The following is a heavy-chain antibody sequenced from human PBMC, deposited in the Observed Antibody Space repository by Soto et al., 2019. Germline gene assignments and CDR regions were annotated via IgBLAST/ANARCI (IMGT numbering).Heavy chain of an antibody. V-gene: IGHV3-53*01. CDR2: LYDGDGS. CDR1: GLTVSGKKY. J-gene: IGHJ3*01. CDR3: ATWHEREHAYDV. D-gene: IGHD1-1*01. Sequence: DVQLVESGGGLMQPGESLRLSCAASGLTVSGKKYVAWVRQAPGKGLEWVSALYDGDGSFYADSVKGRFTTSSDSSKPTVYLQRNGLRRDDAAVYYCATWHEREHAYDVWGQGTPVTVSS.